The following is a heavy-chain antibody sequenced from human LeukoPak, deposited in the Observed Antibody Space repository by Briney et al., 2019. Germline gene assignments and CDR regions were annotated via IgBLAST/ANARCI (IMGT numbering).Heavy chain of an antibody. CDR1: GGSISSGSYY. CDR3: ARDHEWLGLDY. J-gene: IGHJ4*02. V-gene: IGHV4-61*02. Sequence: SETLSLTCTVSGGSISSGSYYWSWIRQPAGKGLEWIGRIYTSGSTNYNPSLKSRATISVDTSKNQFSLKLSSVTAADTAVYYCARDHEWLGLDYWGQGTLVTVSS. CDR2: IYTSGST. D-gene: IGHD6-19*01.